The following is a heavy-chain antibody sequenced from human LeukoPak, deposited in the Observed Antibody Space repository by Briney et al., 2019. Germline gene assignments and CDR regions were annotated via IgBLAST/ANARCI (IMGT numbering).Heavy chain of an antibody. V-gene: IGHV3-21*01. CDR3: ASLSVVTDAFDI. CDR2: ISSSSSYI. CDR1: GFTFSSYS. Sequence: PGGPLRLSCAASGFTFSSYSMNWVRQAPGKGLEWVSSISSSSSYIYYADSVKGRFTISRDNAKNSLYLQMNSLRAEDTAVYYCASLSVVTDAFDIWGQGTMVTVSS. J-gene: IGHJ3*02. D-gene: IGHD2-21*02.